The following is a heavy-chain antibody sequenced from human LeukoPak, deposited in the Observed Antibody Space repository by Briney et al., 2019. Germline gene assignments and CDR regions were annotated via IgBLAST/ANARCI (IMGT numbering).Heavy chain of an antibody. Sequence: GGSLRLSCAASGFTFSSYAMSWVRQAPGKGLEWVAVIWYDGSNKYYADSVKGRFTISRDNSKNTLYLQMNSLRAEDTAVYYCARDRGGDGYYYYYYGMDVWGQGTTVTVSS. V-gene: IGHV3-33*08. D-gene: IGHD2-21*02. CDR2: IWYDGSNK. CDR1: GFTFSSYA. CDR3: ARDRGGDGYYYYYYGMDV. J-gene: IGHJ6*02.